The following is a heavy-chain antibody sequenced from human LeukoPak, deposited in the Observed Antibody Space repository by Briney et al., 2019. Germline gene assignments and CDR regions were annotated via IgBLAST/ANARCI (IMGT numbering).Heavy chain of an antibody. D-gene: IGHD6-19*01. CDR1: GGTFSSYA. CDR3: ARVGIAVAGFDYYYYYMDV. J-gene: IGHJ6*03. V-gene: IGHV1-69*13. CDR2: IIPIFGTA. Sequence: SVKVSCKASGGTFSSYAISWMRQAPGQGLEWMGGIIPIFGTANYAQKFQGRVTITADESTSTAYMELSSLRSEDTAVYYCARVGIAVAGFDYYYYYMDVWGKGTTVTVSS.